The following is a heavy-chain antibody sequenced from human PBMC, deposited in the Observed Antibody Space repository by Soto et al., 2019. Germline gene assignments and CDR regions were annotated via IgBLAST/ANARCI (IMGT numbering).Heavy chain of an antibody. Sequence: QVQLQESGPGLVKPSGTLSLTCSVSGDSISSNNWWSWVRQPPGKGLEWIGEIYHSGSVHYNPSFQSRAAMSVHKYTNQFFLQLTPVTAADTGVNYCARHENMTLGVTHFYHWGQGTLVTVSS. J-gene: IGHJ4*02. CDR2: IYHSGSV. CDR3: ARHENMTLGVTHFYH. D-gene: IGHD3-10*01. V-gene: IGHV4-4*02. CDR1: GDSISSNNW.